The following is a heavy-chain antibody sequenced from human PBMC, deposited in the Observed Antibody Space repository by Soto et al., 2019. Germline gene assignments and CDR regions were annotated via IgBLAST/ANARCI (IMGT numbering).Heavy chain of an antibody. J-gene: IGHJ4*02. Sequence: SETLSLTCTVSGGSISSSSYYWGWIRQPPGRGLEWIGNIYYTGSTHYNPSLKSRVTMSVDTSKNQFSLKLTSVTAADTAVYYCARELGSGSYIDYWGQGTLVTVSS. CDR3: ARELGSGSYIDY. CDR2: IYYTGST. CDR1: GGSISSSSYY. D-gene: IGHD3-10*01. V-gene: IGHV4-39*01.